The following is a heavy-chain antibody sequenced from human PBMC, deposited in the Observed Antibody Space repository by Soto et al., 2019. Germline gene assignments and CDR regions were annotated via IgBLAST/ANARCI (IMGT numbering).Heavy chain of an antibody. V-gene: IGHV1-18*04. CDR1: GYPFTSSG. D-gene: IGHD3-22*01. Sequence: QVQLVQSGAEVKKPGASVKVSCKASGYPFTSSGVSWVRQAPGQGLEWMGWINTYNGDTNYAQKFQGRVTMTTDTSTSTVYMELRSLRSDDTAVYYCARDDPYYYDSSGYSSFDCWGQGTLVTVSS. CDR3: ARDDPYYYDSSGYSSFDC. CDR2: INTYNGDT. J-gene: IGHJ4*02.